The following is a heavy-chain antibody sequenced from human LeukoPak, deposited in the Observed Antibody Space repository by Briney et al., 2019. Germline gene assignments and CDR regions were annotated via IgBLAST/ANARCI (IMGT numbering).Heavy chain of an antibody. D-gene: IGHD3-22*01. Sequence: ASETLSLTCAVYGGSFSGYYWSWIRQPPGKGLEWIGEINHSGSTNYNPSLKSRVTISVDRSKNQFSLKLSSVTAADTAVYYCARAPYDSSGYYYVYYFDYWGQGTLVTVSS. V-gene: IGHV4-34*01. CDR3: ARAPYDSSGYYYVYYFDY. J-gene: IGHJ4*02. CDR1: GGSFSGYY. CDR2: INHSGST.